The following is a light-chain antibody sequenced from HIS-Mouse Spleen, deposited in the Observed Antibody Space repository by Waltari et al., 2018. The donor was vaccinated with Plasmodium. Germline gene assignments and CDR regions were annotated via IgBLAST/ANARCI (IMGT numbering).Light chain of an antibody. Sequence: QSVLPQPPSVSAAPGQKVTISCPASSSNLGHNYVNCYQQLPRTAPKLLLYDNNKRPSGIPDRFSGSKSGTSATLGSTGLQTGDEADYYCGTWDSSLSAGVVFGGGTKLTVL. CDR2: DNN. V-gene: IGLV1-51*01. CDR1: SSNLGHNY. J-gene: IGLJ2*01. CDR3: GTWDSSLSAGVV.